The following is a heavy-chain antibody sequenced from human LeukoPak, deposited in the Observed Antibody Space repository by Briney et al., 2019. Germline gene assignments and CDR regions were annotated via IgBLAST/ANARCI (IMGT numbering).Heavy chain of an antibody. CDR2: INPSGGST. CDR1: GYTFTSYY. Sequence: ASVKVSCKASGYTFTSYYMHWVRQAPGQGLEWMGIINPSGGSTSYAQKFQGRVTMTRDTSTSTVYVELSSLRSEDTAVYYCARGNDLLIAVAEYGMDVWGQGTTVTVSS. J-gene: IGHJ6*02. CDR3: ARGNDLLIAVAEYGMDV. V-gene: IGHV1-46*01. D-gene: IGHD6-19*01.